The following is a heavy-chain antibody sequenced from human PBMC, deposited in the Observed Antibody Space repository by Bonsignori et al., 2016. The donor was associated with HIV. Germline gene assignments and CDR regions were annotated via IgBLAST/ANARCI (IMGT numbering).Heavy chain of an antibody. Sequence: SETLSLTCAVSGYSISSGFDWGWIRQPPTKGLEWIGSISHSASTNYNPSLQSRVSISLDTSKNHFSLKLSSVTAADTALYYCARYNGGVAGTDDAFDIWGQGTVVT. CDR2: ISHSAST. CDR1: GYSISSGFD. CDR3: ARYNGGVAGTDDAFDI. J-gene: IGHJ3*02. D-gene: IGHD3-16*01. V-gene: IGHV4-38-2*01.